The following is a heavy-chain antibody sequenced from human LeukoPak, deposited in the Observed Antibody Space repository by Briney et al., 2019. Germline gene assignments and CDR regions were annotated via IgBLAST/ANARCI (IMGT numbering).Heavy chain of an antibody. CDR2: IYHSGST. D-gene: IGHD3-10*01. CDR1: GVSISSYY. J-gene: IGHJ5*02. V-gene: IGHV4-38-2*02. CDR3: ARDPITMRPFDP. Sequence: MTSETLSLTCTVSGVSISSYYWGWIRQPPGKGLEWIGSIYHSGSTYYNPSLKSRVTISVDTSKNQFSLKLSSVTAADTAVYYCARDPITMRPFDPWGQGTLVTVSS.